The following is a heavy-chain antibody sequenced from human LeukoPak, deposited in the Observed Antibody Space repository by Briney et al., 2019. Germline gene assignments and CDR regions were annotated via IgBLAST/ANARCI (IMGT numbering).Heavy chain of an antibody. CDR1: GGTFSSYA. CDR3: ARGGISGRWLQYTAGFDY. J-gene: IGHJ4*02. V-gene: IGHV1-69*13. Sequence: VASVKVSCKASGGTFSSYAISWVRQAPGQGLEWMGGIIPIFGTANYAQKFQGRVTITADESTSTAYMELSSLRSEGTAVYYCARGGISGRWLQYTAGFDYWGQGTLVTVSS. D-gene: IGHD5-24*01. CDR2: IIPIFGTA.